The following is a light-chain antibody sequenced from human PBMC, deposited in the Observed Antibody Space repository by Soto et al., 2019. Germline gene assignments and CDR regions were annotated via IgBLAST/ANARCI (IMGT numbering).Light chain of an antibody. Sequence: EIVLTQSPGTLSLSPGERATLSCRASQSVSSNNLALYQQRPGQAPRVVIYGASTRATGIPERFSGSGSGTDFTLTISRLEPEDFAVYYCQQYGRSPFTFGPGTKVDIK. CDR1: QSVSSNN. J-gene: IGKJ3*01. CDR3: QQYGRSPFT. CDR2: GAS. V-gene: IGKV3-20*01.